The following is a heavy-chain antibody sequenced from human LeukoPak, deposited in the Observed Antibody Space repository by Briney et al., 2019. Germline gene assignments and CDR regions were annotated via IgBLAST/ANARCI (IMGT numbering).Heavy chain of an antibody. Sequence: ASVKVSCKASGYTFTNYWLHWVRQAPGQGLEWMGWIVPASGGATYPEKFRGRVTMTRDTSISTAYMELSGLMSDDTAVYYCAGSAGRYCSIIPCSGEHGAFDMWGQGTMVTVSS. CDR3: AGSAGRYCSIIPCSGEHGAFDM. J-gene: IGHJ3*02. V-gene: IGHV1-2*02. D-gene: IGHD2-8*01. CDR1: GYTFTNYW. CDR2: IVPASGGA.